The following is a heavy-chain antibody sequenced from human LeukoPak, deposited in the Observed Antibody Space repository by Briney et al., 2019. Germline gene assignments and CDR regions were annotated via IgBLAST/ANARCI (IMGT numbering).Heavy chain of an antibody. D-gene: IGHD3-3*01. J-gene: IGHJ4*02. Sequence: ASVKVSCKASGYTFTSYYMHWVRQAPGQGLEWMGWINPNSGGTNYAQKFQGRVTMTRDTSISTAYMELSRLRSDDTAVYYCARGAEIDFWSGYYKMYYFDYWGQGTLVTVSS. CDR2: INPNSGGT. CDR1: GYTFTSYY. V-gene: IGHV1-2*02. CDR3: ARGAEIDFWSGYYKMYYFDY.